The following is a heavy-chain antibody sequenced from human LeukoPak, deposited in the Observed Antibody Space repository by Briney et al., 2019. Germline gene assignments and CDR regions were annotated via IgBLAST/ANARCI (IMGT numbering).Heavy chain of an antibody. D-gene: IGHD5-18*01. CDR3: ASTTRVDPDGRAEYFQH. Sequence: PSETLSLTCTVSGGSISSGDYYWSWIRQPPGKGLEWIGYIYYSGSTYYNPSLKSRVTISVDASEKQISLSLRSVTAADTAMYYCASTTRVDPDGRAEYFQHWGQGTLGIVSS. CDR1: GGSISSGDYY. V-gene: IGHV4-30-4*02. J-gene: IGHJ1*01. CDR2: IYYSGST.